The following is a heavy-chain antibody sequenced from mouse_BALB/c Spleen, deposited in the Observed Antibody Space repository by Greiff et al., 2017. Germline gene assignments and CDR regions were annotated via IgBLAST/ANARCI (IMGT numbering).Heavy chain of an antibody. D-gene: IGHD1-1*01. Sequence: EVMLVESGAELVRPGALVKLSCKASGFNIKDYYMHWVKQRPEQGLEWIGWIDPENGNTIYDPKFQGKASITADTSSNTAYLQLSSLTSEDTAVYYCARRPGSSPPYAMDYWGQGTSVTVSS. CDR2: IDPENGNT. CDR3: ARRPGSSPPYAMDY. CDR1: GFNIKDYY. J-gene: IGHJ4*01. V-gene: IGHV14-1*02.